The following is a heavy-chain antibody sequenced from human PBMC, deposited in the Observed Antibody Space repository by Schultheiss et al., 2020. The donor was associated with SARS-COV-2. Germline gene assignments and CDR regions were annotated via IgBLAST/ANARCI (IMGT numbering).Heavy chain of an antibody. CDR1: GGSISGYY. Sequence: TLSLTCTVSGGSISGYYWSWIRQPPGKALEWLARIDWDDDKFYSTSLKTRLTISKDTSKNQVVLTMTNMDPVDTATYYCAHLRLNRLLGFDYWGQGTLVTVSS. J-gene: IGHJ4*02. CDR3: AHLRLNRLLGFDY. D-gene: IGHD3-10*01. V-gene: IGHV2-70*12. CDR2: IDWDDDK.